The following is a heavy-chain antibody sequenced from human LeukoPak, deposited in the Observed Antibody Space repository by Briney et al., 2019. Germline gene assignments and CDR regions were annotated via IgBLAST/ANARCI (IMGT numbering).Heavy chain of an antibody. CDR3: ARRGGGSITYFDY. J-gene: IGHJ4*02. CDR1: GDSVSRSNYF. V-gene: IGHV4-39*01. D-gene: IGHD3-10*01. CDR2: LYYSGST. Sequence: SETLSLTCTVSGDSVSRSNYFWGWIRQPPGKGLEWIGSLYYSGSTYYNPSLESRVTISVDTSKNQFSLKPNSVTAADTAVYYCARRGGGSITYFDYWSQGTLVTVSS.